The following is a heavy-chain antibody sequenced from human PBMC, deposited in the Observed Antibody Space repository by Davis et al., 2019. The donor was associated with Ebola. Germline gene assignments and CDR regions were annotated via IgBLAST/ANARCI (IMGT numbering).Heavy chain of an antibody. D-gene: IGHD6-13*01. Sequence: MPGGSLRLSCAASGFTFSPYAMSWVRQAPGKGLEWIGSIYYSGSTYYKSSLKSRVTISVDTSKNQFSLRLSSVTAADTAVYYCASGQQLVLWGGMDVWGQGTTVTVSS. V-gene: IGHV4-39*01. CDR3: ASGQQLVLWGGMDV. CDR1: GFTFSPYA. J-gene: IGHJ6*02. CDR2: IYYSGST.